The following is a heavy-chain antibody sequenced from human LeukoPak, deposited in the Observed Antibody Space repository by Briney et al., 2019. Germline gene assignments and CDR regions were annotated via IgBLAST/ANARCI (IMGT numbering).Heavy chain of an antibody. D-gene: IGHD4-17*01. Sequence: GGSLRLSCAASGFTFSTYWMTWVRQAPGEGLEWIANIKPDGSEKYYVDSVKGRFTISRDNAKNSLYLQLNSLRAEDTAMYYCARDDYGDYFFDFWGQGTLVTVSS. CDR2: IKPDGSEK. V-gene: IGHV3-7*01. J-gene: IGHJ4*02. CDR1: GFTFSTYW. CDR3: ARDDYGDYFFDF.